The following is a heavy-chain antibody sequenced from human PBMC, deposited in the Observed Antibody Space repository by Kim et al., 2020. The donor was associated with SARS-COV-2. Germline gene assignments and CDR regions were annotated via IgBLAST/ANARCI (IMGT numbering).Heavy chain of an antibody. J-gene: IGHJ6*03. CDR2: IWLDGSNQ. V-gene: IGHV3-33*01. Sequence: GGSLRLSCAASGFTFSSYGIHWVRQAPGKGLEWVTVIWLDGSNQHYIDSVKGRFTISRDNSRNTLYLQMNSLRAEDTAVYYFARGRGSYNYYMDVWGKGTMVTVSS. CDR1: GFTFSSYG. CDR3: ARGRGSYNYYMDV.